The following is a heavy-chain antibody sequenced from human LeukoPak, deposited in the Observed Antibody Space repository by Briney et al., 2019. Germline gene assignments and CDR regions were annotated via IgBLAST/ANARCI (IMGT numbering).Heavy chain of an antibody. J-gene: IGHJ4*02. CDR2: VSSSSSYI. Sequence: PGGSLRLSCATSGFSFSTYNMNWVRQAPGKGLEWVSSVSSSSSYIYYSDSVKGRFTISRDNAKNSLFLQMNSLRAEDTAVYYCARDPGYNYGFDYWGQGTLVTVSS. CDR3: ARDPGYNYGFDY. V-gene: IGHV3-21*01. CDR1: GFSFSTYN. D-gene: IGHD5-18*01.